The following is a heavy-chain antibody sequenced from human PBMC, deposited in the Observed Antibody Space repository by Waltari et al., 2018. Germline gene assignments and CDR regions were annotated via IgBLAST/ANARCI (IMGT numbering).Heavy chain of an antibody. V-gene: IGHV4-59*08. D-gene: IGHD6-13*01. CDR1: GGSISSYY. CDR3: ARHGGFSSSVGAFLSGFDP. CDR2: IYYSGST. Sequence: QVQLQESGPGLVKPSETLSLTCTVSGGSISSYYWSWIRQPPGKGLEWIGYIYYSGSTNYNPSLKGRVTISVDTSKNQFSLKLSSVTAADTAVYYWARHGGFSSSVGAFLSGFDPWGQGTLVTVSS. J-gene: IGHJ5*02.